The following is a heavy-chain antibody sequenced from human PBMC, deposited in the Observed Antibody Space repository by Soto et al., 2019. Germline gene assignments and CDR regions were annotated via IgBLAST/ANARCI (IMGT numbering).Heavy chain of an antibody. Sequence: SETLSLTCAVYGGSFSGYYWSWIRQPPGKWLEWIGEINHSGSTNYNPSLKSRVTISVDTSKNQFSLKLSSVTAADTAVYYCARGVLRYFDWLEDYYYYYGMDVWGQGTTVTVSS. CDR2: INHSGST. D-gene: IGHD3-9*01. J-gene: IGHJ6*02. CDR1: GGSFSGYY. CDR3: ARGVLRYFDWLEDYYYYYGMDV. V-gene: IGHV4-34*01.